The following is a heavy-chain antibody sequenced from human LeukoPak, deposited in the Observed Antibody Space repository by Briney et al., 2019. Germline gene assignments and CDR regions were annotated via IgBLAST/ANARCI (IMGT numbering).Heavy chain of an antibody. D-gene: IGHD6-13*01. CDR3: ARENGSSWYFPYYYYGMDV. CDR2: INHSGST. Sequence: SETLSLTCAVYGGSFSGYYWRWIRQPPGKGLEWIGEINHSGSTNYNPSLKSRVTISVDTPKNQFSLKLSSVTAADTAVYYCARENGSSWYFPYYYYGMDVWGQGTTVTVSS. CDR1: GGSFSGYY. V-gene: IGHV4-34*01. J-gene: IGHJ6*02.